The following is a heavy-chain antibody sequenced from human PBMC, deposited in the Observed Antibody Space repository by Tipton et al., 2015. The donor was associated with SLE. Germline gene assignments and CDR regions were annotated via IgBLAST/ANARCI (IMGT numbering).Heavy chain of an antibody. J-gene: IGHJ1*01. V-gene: IGHV1-69*01. D-gene: IGHD4/OR15-4a*01. Sequence: QVPLVQSGAEVKKPGSSVKVSCKASGGTFSSYAISWVRQAPGQGLEWMGGNIPILGIVNYAQKFQGRVTITTDESTSPAYMERSSLRSEDTAVYFCAGDKSGLRYCQHWGQGTLVTVSS. CDR1: GGTFSSYA. CDR2: NIPILGIV. CDR3: AGDKSGLRYCQH.